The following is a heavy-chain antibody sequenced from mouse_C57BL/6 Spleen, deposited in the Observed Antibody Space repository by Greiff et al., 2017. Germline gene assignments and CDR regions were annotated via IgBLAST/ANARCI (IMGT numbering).Heavy chain of an antibody. D-gene: IGHD1-1*01. V-gene: IGHV14-1*01. Sequence: VQLQQSGAELVRPGASVKLSCKASGFNIKDYYMHWVKQRPEQGLEWIGRIDPEDGDTEYAPKFQGKATLTADKSSNTAYMLLSSLTSAVTAVYYCTTIYYYGSLDYWGQGTTLPVSS. J-gene: IGHJ2*01. CDR3: TTIYYYGSLDY. CDR1: GFNIKDYY. CDR2: IDPEDGDT.